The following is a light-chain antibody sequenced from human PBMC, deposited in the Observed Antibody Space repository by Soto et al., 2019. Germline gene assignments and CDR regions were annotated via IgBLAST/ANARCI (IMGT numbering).Light chain of an antibody. J-gene: IGLJ1*01. V-gene: IGLV2-23*02. CDR1: SSDVGSYNL. CDR2: EVS. Sequence: QSALTQPPSASGSPGQSVTISCTGTSSDVGSYNLVSWYQHHPGKAPKLMIYEVSKRPSGVSNRFSGSKSGNTASLTISGLQAEDEADYYCCSYAGSSTLVFGTGTKVTVL. CDR3: CSYAGSSTLV.